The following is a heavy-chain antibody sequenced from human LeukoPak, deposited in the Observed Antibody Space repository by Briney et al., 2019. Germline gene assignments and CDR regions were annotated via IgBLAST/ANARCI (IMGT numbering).Heavy chain of an antibody. D-gene: IGHD3-10*01. Sequence: PGGSLRLSCAASGFTFSDYYMSWVRQAPGKGLEWVSYISSSGSTIYYADSVKGRFTISRDNAKNSLYLQMNSLRAEDTALYYCAKEKPPYYYGSGNYFDYWGQGTLVTVSS. CDR2: ISSSGSTI. J-gene: IGHJ4*02. CDR1: GFTFSDYY. CDR3: AKEKPPYYYGSGNYFDY. V-gene: IGHV3-11*01.